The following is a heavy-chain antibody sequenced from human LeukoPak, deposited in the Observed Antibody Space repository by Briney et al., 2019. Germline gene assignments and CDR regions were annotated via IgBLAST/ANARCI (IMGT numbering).Heavy chain of an antibody. CDR2: ISGDGGST. CDR1: GFTFDDYA. D-gene: IGHD1-26*01. V-gene: IGHV3-43*02. Sequence: PGGSLRLSCAASGFTFDDYAMHWVRQAPGKGLEWVSLISGDGGSTYYADSVKGRFTISRDNRKNSLYLQMNSLRTEDTALYYCAKDKTGSYEGYYFDYWGQGTLVTVSS. CDR3: AKDKTGSYEGYYFDY. J-gene: IGHJ4*02.